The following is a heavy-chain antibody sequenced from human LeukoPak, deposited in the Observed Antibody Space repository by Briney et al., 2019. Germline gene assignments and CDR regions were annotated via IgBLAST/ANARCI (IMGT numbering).Heavy chain of an antibody. J-gene: IGHJ4*02. CDR3: ARDYYGSNPIICYLDY. Sequence: GGSLRLSCAASGFTFSDNYMSWIRQAPGKGLEWVSYISGSSSYTNYVDSVKGRFTISRDNAKNSLYLQMNSLRAEDTAVYYCARDYYGSNPIICYLDYWGQGTVVTVSS. CDR1: GFTFSDNY. V-gene: IGHV3-11*06. CDR2: ISGSSSYT. D-gene: IGHD4-23*01.